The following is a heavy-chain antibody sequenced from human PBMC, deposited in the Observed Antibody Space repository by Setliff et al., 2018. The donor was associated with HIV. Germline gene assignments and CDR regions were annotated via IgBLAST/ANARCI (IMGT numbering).Heavy chain of an antibody. CDR3: ARPNYYDSSGSFDY. J-gene: IGHJ4*02. CDR2: ISSSGTTI. V-gene: IGHV3-48*03. D-gene: IGHD3-22*01. Sequence: GGSLRLSCVASGFRFRTYAMSWVRQSQGKGLEWVSYISSSGTTIYYADSVKGRFTISRDNAKNSLYLQMNSLRAEDTAVYYCARPNYYDSSGSFDYWGQGTLVTVSS. CDR1: GFRFRTYA.